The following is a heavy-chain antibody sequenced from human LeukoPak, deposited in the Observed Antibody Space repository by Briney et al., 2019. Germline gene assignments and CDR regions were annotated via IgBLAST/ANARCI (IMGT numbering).Heavy chain of an antibody. J-gene: IGHJ4*02. D-gene: IGHD3-22*01. V-gene: IGHV3-23*01. CDR1: GFTFSSYV. CDR3: AREYYSDSSGSDY. Sequence: GGSLRLSCAASGFTFSSYVMTWVRQAPGKGLEWVSAISGRGGNTYYADFVKGRFTVSRDNSKNTLYLQMNSLRAEDTAVYYCAREYYSDSSGSDYWGQGTLVTVSS. CDR2: ISGRGGNT.